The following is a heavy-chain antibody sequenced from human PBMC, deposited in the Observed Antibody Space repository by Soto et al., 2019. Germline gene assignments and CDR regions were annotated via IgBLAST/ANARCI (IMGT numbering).Heavy chain of an antibody. CDR3: ARGSWDDVSGHYYMDV. Sequence: QVQLQLSGPGLMEPSQTLSLTCAISGDSVSSNSAGWNWVRQTPSRGLEWLGRTYYKSKWFNNYAVSVKSRITINPDTSQSQFSLHQDSVTPEDTAVYFCARGSWDDVSGHYYMDVWGKGTTVTVSS. CDR1: GDSVSSNSAG. J-gene: IGHJ6*03. D-gene: IGHD5-12*01. CDR2: TYYKSKWFN. V-gene: IGHV6-1*01.